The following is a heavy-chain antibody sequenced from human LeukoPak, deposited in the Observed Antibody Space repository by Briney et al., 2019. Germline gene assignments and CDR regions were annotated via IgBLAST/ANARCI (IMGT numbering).Heavy chain of an antibody. CDR3: ARGIAVAGYFDY. CDR2: INPNSGGT. V-gene: IGHV1-2*02. J-gene: IGHJ4*02. D-gene: IGHD6-19*01. Sequence: ASVKGSCKASGYTFTGYYMHWVRQAPGQGLEWMGWINPNSGGTNYAQKFQGRVTMTRDTSISTAYMELSRLRSDDTAVYYCARGIAVAGYFDYWGQGTLVTVSS. CDR1: GYTFTGYY.